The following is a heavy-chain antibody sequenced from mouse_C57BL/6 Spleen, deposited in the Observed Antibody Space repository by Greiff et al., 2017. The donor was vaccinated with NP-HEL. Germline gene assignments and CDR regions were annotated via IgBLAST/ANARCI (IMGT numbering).Heavy chain of an antibody. V-gene: IGHV1-50*01. CDR1: GYTFTSYW. CDR3: ARGITAVVASD. Sequence: QVQLQQPGAELVKPGASVKLSCKASGYTFTSYWMQWVKQRPGQGLEWIGEIDPSDSYTNYNQKFKGKATLTVDKSSSTAYMQLSSLTSEDSAVYYCARGITAVVASDWGKGTTLTVSS. CDR2: IDPSDSYT. J-gene: IGHJ2*01. D-gene: IGHD1-1*01.